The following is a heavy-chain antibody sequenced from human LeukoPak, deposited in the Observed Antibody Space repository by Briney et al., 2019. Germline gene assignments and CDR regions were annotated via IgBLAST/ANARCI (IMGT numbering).Heavy chain of an antibody. Sequence: GGSLRLSCAASGFTFSSYEMNWVRQAPGKGLEWLSNISRSGSTKKYADSVKGRFTFSRDNAKNSLSLQMNNLRAEDSAVYYCARGWYVFDLWGQGTQVTVSP. CDR3: ARGWYVFDL. J-gene: IGHJ4*02. CDR2: ISRSGSTK. D-gene: IGHD6-19*01. CDR1: GFTFSSYE. V-gene: IGHV3-48*03.